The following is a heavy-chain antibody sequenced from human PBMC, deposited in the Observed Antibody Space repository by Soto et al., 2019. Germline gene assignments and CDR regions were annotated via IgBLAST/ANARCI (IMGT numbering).Heavy chain of an antibody. CDR1: GFTFSGSY. V-gene: IGHV3-23*01. J-gene: IGHJ4*02. CDR3: AKDQRSGWFDY. D-gene: IGHD6-19*01. Sequence: GGSLRLSCAASGFTFSGSYMAWVRQAPGTGLEWVSAIGDNGYNTYYADSVKGRFTISRDNSKNTLFLQMDSLRAEDTAIYYCAKDQRSGWFDYWGQGTLVTVSS. CDR2: IGDNGYNT.